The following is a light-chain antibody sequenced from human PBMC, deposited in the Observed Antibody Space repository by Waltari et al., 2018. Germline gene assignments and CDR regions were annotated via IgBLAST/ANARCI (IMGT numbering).Light chain of an antibody. J-gene: IGKJ2*01. V-gene: IGKV3-20*01. CDR3: QQYGSSPRT. CDR1: QSVSTRD. CDR2: GAS. Sequence: EIVLTQSPGTLSLSPGERPTLSCRASQSVSTRDLAWYQQKPGQAPRLLIYGASSRATGIPDRFSGSGSGTDFTLTISRLEPEDFAVYYCQQYGSSPRTFGQGTKLEIK.